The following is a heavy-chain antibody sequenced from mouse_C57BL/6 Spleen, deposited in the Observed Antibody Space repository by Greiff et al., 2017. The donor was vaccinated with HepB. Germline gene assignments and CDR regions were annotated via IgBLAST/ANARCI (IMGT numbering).Heavy chain of an antibody. Sequence: EVQRVESGGGLVKPGGSLKLSCAASGFTFSDYGMHWVRQAPEKGLEWVAYISSGSSTIYYADTVKGRFTISRDNAKNTLFLQMTSLRSEDTAMYYCARAGYYGSSYGRYFDYWGQGTTLTVSS. CDR1: GFTFSDYG. J-gene: IGHJ2*01. CDR3: ARAGYYGSSYGRYFDY. CDR2: ISSGSSTI. D-gene: IGHD1-1*01. V-gene: IGHV5-17*01.